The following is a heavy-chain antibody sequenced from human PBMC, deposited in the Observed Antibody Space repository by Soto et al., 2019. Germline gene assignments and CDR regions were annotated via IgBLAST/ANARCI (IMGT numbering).Heavy chain of an antibody. CDR3: ARGLWFGNRTYVDF. D-gene: IGHD3-10*01. V-gene: IGHV3-23*01. J-gene: IGHJ4*02. CDR2: IGSLITRT. Sequence: EVQLLESGGGLIQPAGSLRLSCAASGFSFSSHALTWVRQAPGKGLEWVSVIGSLITRTFYADSFRRRFTISRDNSKNTVYLQMNNLRAEDTAIYYCARGLWFGNRTYVDFWGQGTLVTVSP. CDR1: GFSFSSHA.